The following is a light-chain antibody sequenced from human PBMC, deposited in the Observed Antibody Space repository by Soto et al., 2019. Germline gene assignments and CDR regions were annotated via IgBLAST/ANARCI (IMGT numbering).Light chain of an antibody. V-gene: IGKV3-15*01. CDR2: DAS. CDR3: QQYNTWPLT. CDR1: QSVSSN. J-gene: IGKJ3*01. Sequence: ETVMTQSAASLSVSPGERPTLSCRASQSVSSNLAWYQQKPGQAPRLLIYDASTRATGIPARFSGSGSGTEFTLAISSLQSEDFAVYYCQQYNTWPLTFGPGTKVDIK.